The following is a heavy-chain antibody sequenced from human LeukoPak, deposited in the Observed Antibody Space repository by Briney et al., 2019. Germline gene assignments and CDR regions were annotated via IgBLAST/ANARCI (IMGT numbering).Heavy chain of an antibody. CDR1: GFTFSSYS. J-gene: IGHJ4*02. CDR3: ARDGIAVAGFPFAY. D-gene: IGHD6-19*01. Sequence: GGSLRLSCAASGFTFSSYSMNWVRQAPGKGLEWVSSISSSSSYIYYADSVKGRFTISRDNAKNSLYLQMNSLRAEDTAVYYCARDGIAVAGFPFAYCGQGTLVTVSS. CDR2: ISSSSSYI. V-gene: IGHV3-21*01.